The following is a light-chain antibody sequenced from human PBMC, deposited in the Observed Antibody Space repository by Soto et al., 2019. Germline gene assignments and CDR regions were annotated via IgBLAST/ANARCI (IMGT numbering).Light chain of an antibody. V-gene: IGLV1-44*01. Sequence: QSVLTQPPSASGTPGQRVTISCSGSSSTIGSKTLNWYQQVPGSAPKLLIYTTNQRPSGVPDRFSGSKSGTSASLVISGLQSEDEADYYCSSYAGSNNFVVFGGGTKLTVL. J-gene: IGLJ2*01. CDR2: TTN. CDR1: SSTIGSKT. CDR3: SSYAGSNNFVV.